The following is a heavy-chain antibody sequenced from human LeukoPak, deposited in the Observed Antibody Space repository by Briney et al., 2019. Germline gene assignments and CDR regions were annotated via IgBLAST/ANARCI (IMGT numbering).Heavy chain of an antibody. D-gene: IGHD3-22*01. Sequence: SLTLSCTASGFTFSSYAMSWVRQAPGPGLEWLSAISGSGGSTYYADSVKGRFTISRDNSKNTLYLQMNSLRAEDTAVYYCAKGQYYDSSGYYPTWGQGTLVTVSS. CDR3: AKGQYYDSSGYYPT. CDR2: ISGSGGST. CDR1: GFTFSSYA. J-gene: IGHJ5*02. V-gene: IGHV3-23*01.